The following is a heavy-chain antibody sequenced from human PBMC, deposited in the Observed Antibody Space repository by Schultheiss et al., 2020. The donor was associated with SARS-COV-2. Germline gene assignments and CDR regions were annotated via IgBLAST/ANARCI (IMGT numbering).Heavy chain of an antibody. Sequence: GGSLRLSCAASGFTFSSYGMHWVRQAPGKGLEWVSYISSSGSTIYYADSVKGRFTISRDNAKNSLYLQMNSLRAEDTAVYYCAREGTAMVYYYYYGMDVWGQGTTVTVSS. CDR1: GFTFSSYG. J-gene: IGHJ6*02. CDR3: AREGTAMVYYYYYGMDV. D-gene: IGHD5-18*01. V-gene: IGHV3-48*04. CDR2: ISSSGSTI.